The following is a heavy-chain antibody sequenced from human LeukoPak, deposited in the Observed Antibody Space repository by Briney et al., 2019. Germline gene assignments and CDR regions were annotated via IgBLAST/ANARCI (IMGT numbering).Heavy chain of an antibody. Sequence: GGSLRLSCAASGFTFSSSAMSWVRQAPGKGLEWVSGISGSGGSTYYADSVKGRFTISRDNSKNTLYLQMSTLRVEDTAVYYCTRDLMDYDVSTGLHHYYMDVWGQGTTVTVSS. CDR1: GFTFSSSA. CDR3: TRDLMDYDVSTGLHHYYMDV. CDR2: ISGSGGST. D-gene: IGHD3-9*01. V-gene: IGHV3-23*01. J-gene: IGHJ6*02.